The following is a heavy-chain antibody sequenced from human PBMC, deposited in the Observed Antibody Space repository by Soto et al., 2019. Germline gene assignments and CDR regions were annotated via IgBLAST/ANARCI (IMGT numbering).Heavy chain of an antibody. CDR1: GCTISRSGSF. J-gene: IGHJ4*02. Sequence: TLSLTCTFSGCTISRSGSFWSWIRQHPGKGLEWSGYIYDSGSTYYNPSLKSRVSLSVDTSKNQFSLNLTSVTAADTAMYYCASSSRSYFDYWGKGTRVTVSS. CDR2: IYDSGST. V-gene: IGHV4-31*03. CDR3: ASSSRSYFDY.